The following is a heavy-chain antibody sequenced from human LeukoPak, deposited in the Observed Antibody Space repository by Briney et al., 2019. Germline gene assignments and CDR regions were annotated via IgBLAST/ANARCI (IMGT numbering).Heavy chain of an antibody. CDR1: GLTLSSYE. CDR2: ISSSGSTT. V-gene: IGHV3-48*03. Sequence: GGSLRLSCAASGLTLSSYEMNWVRQAPGKGLEWVSYISSSGSTTYYADSVKGRFTISRDNAKNSLYLQMNSLRAEDTAVYYCARGXGWNSEYWGXGTLXXVS. J-gene: IGHJ4*01. D-gene: IGHD1-7*01. CDR3: ARGXGWNSEY.